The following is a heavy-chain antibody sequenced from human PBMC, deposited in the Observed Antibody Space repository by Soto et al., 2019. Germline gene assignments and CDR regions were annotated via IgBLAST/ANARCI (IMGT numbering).Heavy chain of an antibody. CDR3: ARGPYYYGSGSYYNEGSVWFDP. V-gene: IGHV4-34*01. CDR1: GGSFSGYY. J-gene: IGHJ5*02. Sequence: SETLSLTCAVYGGSFSGYYWSWIRQPPGKGLEWIGEINHSGSTNYNPSIKSRVTISVDTSKNQFSLKMSSVTAADTAVYYCARGPYYYGSGSYYNEGSVWFDPWGQGTLVTVSS. D-gene: IGHD3-10*01. CDR2: INHSGST.